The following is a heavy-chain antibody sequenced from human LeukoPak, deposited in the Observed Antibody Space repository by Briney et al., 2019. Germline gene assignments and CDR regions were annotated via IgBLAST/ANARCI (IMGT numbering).Heavy chain of an antibody. V-gene: IGHV3-48*01. CDR3: ARDGCYSSGCY. J-gene: IGHJ4*02. CDR2: ISSSSSTI. D-gene: IGHD6-19*01. Sequence: GGSLRLSCAASGFTLSSYSMNWVRQAPGKGLEWVSYISSSSSTIYYADSVKGRFTISRDNAKNSLYLQMNSLRAEDTAVYYCARDGCYSSGCYWGQGTLVTVSS. CDR1: GFTLSSYS.